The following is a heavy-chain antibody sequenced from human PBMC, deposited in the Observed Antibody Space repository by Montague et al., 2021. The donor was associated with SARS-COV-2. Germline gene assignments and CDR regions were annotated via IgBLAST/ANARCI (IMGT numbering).Heavy chain of an antibody. CDR2: INNSGST. D-gene: IGHD3-22*01. CDR3: ARGRIEVSMIVVVLTGASYYMDV. V-gene: IGHV4-34*01. Sequence: SETLSLTCAVYGGSFSGHYWRLIRSPTDKGLETIGVINNSGSTNYNPSLKSRVTISVHTSKNQFSLKLHSVTAADTDVYYCARGRIEVSMIVVVLTGASYYMDVWGKGTTVTVS. J-gene: IGHJ6*03. CDR1: GGSFSGHY.